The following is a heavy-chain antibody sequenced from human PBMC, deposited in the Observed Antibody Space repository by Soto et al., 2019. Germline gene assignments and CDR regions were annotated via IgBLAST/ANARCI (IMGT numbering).Heavy chain of an antibody. Sequence: SSETLSLTCTVSGGSISSSSYYWGWIRQPPGKGLEWIGSIYYSGSTYYNPSLKSRVTISVDTSKNQFSLKLSSVTAADTAVYYCARQWLRSGWFDPWGQGTLVTVSS. D-gene: IGHD5-12*01. CDR2: IYYSGST. V-gene: IGHV4-39*01. J-gene: IGHJ5*02. CDR1: GGSISSSSYY. CDR3: ARQWLRSGWFDP.